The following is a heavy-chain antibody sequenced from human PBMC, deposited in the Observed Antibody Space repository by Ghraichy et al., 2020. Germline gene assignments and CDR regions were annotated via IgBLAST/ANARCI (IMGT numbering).Heavy chain of an antibody. CDR1: GFTFRSHW. Sequence: GESLNISCAASGFTFRSHWMSWVRQAPGKGLEWDAHIQEDGNETYYVDCMKGRITISRDNAKNSLCLQMNSLRAEDTAVYYCARDVGYCSGNHCQTVLDYWGQGPLVTVSS. D-gene: IGHD2-15*01. CDR2: IQEDGNET. V-gene: IGHV3-7*01. J-gene: IGHJ4*02. CDR3: ARDVGYCSGNHCQTVLDY.